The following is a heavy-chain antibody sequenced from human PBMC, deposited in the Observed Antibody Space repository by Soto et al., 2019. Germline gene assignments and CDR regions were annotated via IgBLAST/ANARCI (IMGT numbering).Heavy chain of an antibody. D-gene: IGHD3-10*01. CDR1: GGSFSGYY. Sequence: SETLSLTCAVYGGSFSGYYWSWIRQPPGKGLEWIGEINHSGSTNYNPSLKSRVTISVDTSKNQFSLKLSSVTAADTAVYYCARSTMVRGVRAGRAFDIWGQGTRVTVSS. J-gene: IGHJ3*02. CDR3: ARSTMVRGVRAGRAFDI. CDR2: INHSGST. V-gene: IGHV4-34*01.